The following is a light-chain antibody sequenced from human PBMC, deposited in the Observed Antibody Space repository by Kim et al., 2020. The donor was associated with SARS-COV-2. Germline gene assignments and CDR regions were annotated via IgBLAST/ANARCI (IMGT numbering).Light chain of an antibody. CDR1: QSVSRY. V-gene: IGKV3-11*01. CDR2: DAS. CDR3: QHRSNWPLT. Sequence: WSPGERATLSCRASQSVSRYLAWYQQKPGQAPRLLIYDASNRATGIPARFSGSGSGTDFTLTISSLEPEDFAVYYCQHRSNWPLTFGGGTKVDIK. J-gene: IGKJ4*01.